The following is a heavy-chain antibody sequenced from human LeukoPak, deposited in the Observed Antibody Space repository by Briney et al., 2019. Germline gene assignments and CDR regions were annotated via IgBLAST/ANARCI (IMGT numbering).Heavy chain of an antibody. CDR3: AKDLYHTYYYDH. D-gene: IGHD2-2*01. V-gene: IGHV3-23*01. Sequence: GGSLRLSCAASGFTFSSYAMSWVREAPGEGREWVSAIIGSGGSTYYAHSVKGRFTISRDNSKNTLYLQMNSLRAEDTAVYYCAKDLYHTYYYDHWGQGTLVTVSS. J-gene: IGHJ4*02. CDR1: GFTFSSYA. CDR2: IIGSGGST.